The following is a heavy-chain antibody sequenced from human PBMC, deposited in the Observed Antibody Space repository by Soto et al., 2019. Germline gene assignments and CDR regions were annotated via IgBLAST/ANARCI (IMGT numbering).Heavy chain of an antibody. CDR2: ISSSSSYI. Sequence: EVQLVESGGGLVKPGGSLRLSCAASGFTFSSYSMNWVRQAPGKGLEWVSSISSSSSYIYYADSVKGRFTISRDNAKNSLYLQMNSLRAEDTAVYYCARDRGRDGYMIALRYGMDVWGQGTTVTVSS. V-gene: IGHV3-21*01. D-gene: IGHD3-22*01. CDR3: ARDRGRDGYMIALRYGMDV. CDR1: GFTFSSYS. J-gene: IGHJ6*02.